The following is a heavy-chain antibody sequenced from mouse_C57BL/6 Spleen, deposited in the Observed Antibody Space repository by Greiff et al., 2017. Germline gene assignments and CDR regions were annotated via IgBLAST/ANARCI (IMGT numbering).Heavy chain of an antibody. V-gene: IGHV7-3*01. Sequence: EVTLVESGGGLVQPGGSLSLSCAASGFTFTDYYMSWVRQPPGKALEWLGFLRNKANGYTTEYSASVKGRFTISRDNSQSILYLQMNALRAEDSATYYCARYIAQARMYYFDYWGQGTTLTVSS. CDR3: ARYIAQARMYYFDY. D-gene: IGHD3-2*02. J-gene: IGHJ2*01. CDR1: GFTFTDYY. CDR2: LRNKANGYTT.